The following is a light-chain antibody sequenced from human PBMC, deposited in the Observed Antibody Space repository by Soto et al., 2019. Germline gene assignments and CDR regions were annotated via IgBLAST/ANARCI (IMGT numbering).Light chain of an antibody. J-gene: IGKJ5*01. V-gene: IGKV3-11*01. CDR1: QSVSSS. Sequence: EIVLTQSPATLSLSPGERATLSCRASQSVSSSLAWYQQKPGQAPRLLXYDASNRATGIPARFSGSGSGTDFTLTISSLEPEDFAVYYCQQRSNWPLITFGQGTRLEIK. CDR2: DAS. CDR3: QQRSNWPLIT.